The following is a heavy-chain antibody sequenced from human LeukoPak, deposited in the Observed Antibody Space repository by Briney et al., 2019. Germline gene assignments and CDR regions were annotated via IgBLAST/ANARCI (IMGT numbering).Heavy chain of an antibody. J-gene: IGHJ3*02. Sequence: PSETLSLTCTVSGGSISSSSYYWGWIRQPPGKGLEWIGSIYYSGSTYYNPSLKSRVTISVDTSKNQFSLTLSSVTAADTAVYYCAKPGTGAQWRAFDIWGQGTMVTVSS. CDR1: GGSISSSSYY. CDR3: AKPGTGAQWRAFDI. V-gene: IGHV4-39*01. CDR2: IYYSGST. D-gene: IGHD1-1*01.